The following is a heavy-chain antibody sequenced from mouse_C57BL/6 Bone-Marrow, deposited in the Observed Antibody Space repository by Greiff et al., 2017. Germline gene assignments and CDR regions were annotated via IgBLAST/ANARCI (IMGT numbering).Heavy chain of an antibody. CDR3: ARERIIYYGSSRAY. V-gene: IGHV3-6*01. D-gene: IGHD1-1*01. J-gene: IGHJ3*01. CDR2: ISYDGSN. CDR1: GYSITSGYY. Sequence: EVKLQESGPGLVKPSQSLSLTCSVTGYSITSGYYWNWIRQFPGNKLEWMGYISYDGSNNYNPSLKNRISITRDTSKNQFFLKLNSVTTEDTATYYCARERIIYYGSSRAYWGQGTLVTVSA.